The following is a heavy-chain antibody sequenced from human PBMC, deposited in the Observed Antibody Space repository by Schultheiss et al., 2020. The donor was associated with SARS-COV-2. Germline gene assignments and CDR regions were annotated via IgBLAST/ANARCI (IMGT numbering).Heavy chain of an antibody. Sequence: SETLSLTCTVSGGSISSSSYYWSWIRQPAGKGLEWIGRIYTSGSTNYNPSLKSRVTISVDTSKNQFSLKLSSVTAADTAVYYCARTYGYGMDVWGQGTTVTVSS. D-gene: IGHD4-17*01. J-gene: IGHJ6*02. CDR2: IYTSGST. CDR3: ARTYGYGMDV. V-gene: IGHV4-61*02. CDR1: GGSISSSSYY.